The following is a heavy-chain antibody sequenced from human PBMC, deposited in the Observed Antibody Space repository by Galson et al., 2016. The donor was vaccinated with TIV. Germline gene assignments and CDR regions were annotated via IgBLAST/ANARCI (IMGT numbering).Heavy chain of an antibody. Sequence: ALVKPTQTVTLTCTFSGFSLSSNGVGVGWIRQPPGKALEWLALIYWDDEKRYNPSLESRLSIIKETSKNKVVLTLTNVDPVDTAKYYGAHRRPLTYYFDFEGQGALVTVSS. D-gene: IGHD2-21*01. V-gene: IGHV2-5*02. CDR2: IYWDDEK. CDR1: GFSLSSNGVG. CDR3: AHRRPLTYYFDF. J-gene: IGHJ4*02.